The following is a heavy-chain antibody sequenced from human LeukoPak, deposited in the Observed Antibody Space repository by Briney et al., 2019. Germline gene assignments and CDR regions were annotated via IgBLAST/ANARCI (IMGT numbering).Heavy chain of an antibody. CDR2: INAGNGNT. CDR3: ATLPLTMIVVVSHPRTDY. V-gene: IGHV1-3*01. D-gene: IGHD3-22*01. J-gene: IGHJ4*02. CDR1: GYTFTSYA. Sequence: ASVKVSCKASGYTFTSYAMHWVRRAPGQRLEWMGWINAGNGNTKYSQKFQGRVTITRDTSASTAYMELSSLRSEDTAVYYCATLPLTMIVVVSHPRTDYWGQGTLVTVSS.